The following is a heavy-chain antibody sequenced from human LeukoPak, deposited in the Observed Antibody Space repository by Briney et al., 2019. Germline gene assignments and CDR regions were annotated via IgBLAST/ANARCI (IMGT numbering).Heavy chain of an antibody. CDR2: ISAYNGNT. CDR1: GYTFTSYG. Sequence: GASVKVSCKASGYTFTSYGISWVRQAPGQGLEWMGWISAYNGNTNYAQKFQRRVTMTTDTSTSTAYMELRSLRSDDTAVYFCARERVVAATTMGTFDIWGQGTMVTVSS. V-gene: IGHV1-18*01. CDR3: ARERVVAATTMGTFDI. D-gene: IGHD2-15*01. J-gene: IGHJ3*02.